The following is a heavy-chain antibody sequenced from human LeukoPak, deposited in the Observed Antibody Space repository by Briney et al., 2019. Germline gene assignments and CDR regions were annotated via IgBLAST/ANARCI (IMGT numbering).Heavy chain of an antibody. Sequence: PGGSLRLSCAASGFTFSSYSMNWVRQAPGKGLEWVSSISSSSSYIYYADSVKGRFTISRDNAKNSLYLQMNSLRAEDTAVYYCARKSGSSTGEIDYWGQGTLVTVSS. CDR1: GFTFSSYS. J-gene: IGHJ4*02. D-gene: IGHD6-6*01. CDR3: ARKSGSSTGEIDY. CDR2: ISSSSSYI. V-gene: IGHV3-21*01.